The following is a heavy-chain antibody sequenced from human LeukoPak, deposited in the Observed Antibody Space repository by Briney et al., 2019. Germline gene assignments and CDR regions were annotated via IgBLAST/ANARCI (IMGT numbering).Heavy chain of an antibody. CDR3: ARAYYYDSTGYFEDNY. D-gene: IGHD3-22*01. J-gene: IGHJ4*02. Sequence: SETLSLTCAVYGGSFSGYYWSWIRQPPGKGLEWIGEINHSGSTNYNPSLKSRVTMSIDTSKNHFSLRLSSVTAADTAVYYCARAYYYDSTGYFEDNYWGQGTLVTVSS. CDR2: INHSGST. CDR1: GGSFSGYY. V-gene: IGHV4-34*01.